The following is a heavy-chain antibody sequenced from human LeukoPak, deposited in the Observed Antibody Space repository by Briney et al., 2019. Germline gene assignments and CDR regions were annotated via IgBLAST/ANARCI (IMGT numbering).Heavy chain of an antibody. V-gene: IGHV3-21*01. CDR3: ARTDYGSGSADFDY. J-gene: IGHJ4*02. CDR2: ISSSSSYI. D-gene: IGHD3-10*01. Sequence: GGSLRLSCAASGFSFSIHGMSWVRQAPGKGLEWVSSISSSSSYIYYADSVKGRFTISRDNAKNSLYLQMNSLRAEDTAVYYCARTDYGSGSADFDYWGQGTLVTVSS. CDR1: GFSFSIHG.